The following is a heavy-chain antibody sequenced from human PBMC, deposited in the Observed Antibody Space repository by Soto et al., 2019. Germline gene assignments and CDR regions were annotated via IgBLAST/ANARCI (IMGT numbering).Heavy chain of an antibody. CDR2: ISAYNGDT. J-gene: IGHJ6*02. Sequence: GASVKVSCKASGYSFTTHGISWVRRAPGHGLEWMGWISAYNGDTHYVQRFQGRLTMTTDTSTSTAYMELRSLTSDDTAVYYCAGDPPFSGILRGTPIMDVWGQGTTVTVSS. D-gene: IGHD4-17*01. CDR1: GYSFTTHG. V-gene: IGHV1-18*04. CDR3: AGDPPFSGILRGTPIMDV.